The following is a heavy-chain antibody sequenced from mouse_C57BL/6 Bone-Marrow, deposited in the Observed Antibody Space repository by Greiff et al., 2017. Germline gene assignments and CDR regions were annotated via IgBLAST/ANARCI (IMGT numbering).Heavy chain of an antibody. Sequence: QVQLQQPGAELVMPGASVKLSCKASGYTFTSYWMHWVKQRPGQGLEWIGEIDPSDSYTNYNQKFKGKSTLTVDKSSSTAYMQLSSLTSEDSAVYYCARLTTANYFDYWGQGTTLTVSS. J-gene: IGHJ2*01. D-gene: IGHD1-2*01. V-gene: IGHV1-69*01. CDR1: GYTFTSYW. CDR2: IDPSDSYT. CDR3: ARLTTANYFDY.